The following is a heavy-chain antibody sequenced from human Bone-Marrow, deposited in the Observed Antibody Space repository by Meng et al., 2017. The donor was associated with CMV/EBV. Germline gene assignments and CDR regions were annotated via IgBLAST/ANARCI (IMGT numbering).Heavy chain of an antibody. CDR3: ARGVVHDYSNRQWDIDQ. D-gene: IGHD4-11*01. CDR2: LIPMFGTA. V-gene: IGHV1-69*05. J-gene: IGHJ4*02. CDR1: GGTFSSHA. Sequence: SVKVSCKASGGTFSSHAISWVRQAPGQGLEWMGGLIPMFGTANFAQNFRGRVTLTTDGSTSTAYMELRSLRYEDTALYFCARGVVHDYSNRQWDIDQWGQGTRVTVSS.